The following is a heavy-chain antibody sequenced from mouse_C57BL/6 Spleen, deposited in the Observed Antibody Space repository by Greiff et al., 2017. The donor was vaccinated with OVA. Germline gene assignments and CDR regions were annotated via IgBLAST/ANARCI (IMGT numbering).Heavy chain of an antibody. CDR2: IYPRSGNT. V-gene: IGHV1-81*01. Sequence: QVQLQQSGAELARPGASVKLSCKASGYTFTSYGISWVKQRPGQGLEWIGEIYPRSGNTYYNEKFKGKATLTADKSSSTAYMELRSLTSEDSSVYFCAVYDYDAYAMDYWGQGTSVTVSS. CDR1: GYTFTSYG. D-gene: IGHD2-4*01. CDR3: AVYDYDAYAMDY. J-gene: IGHJ4*01.